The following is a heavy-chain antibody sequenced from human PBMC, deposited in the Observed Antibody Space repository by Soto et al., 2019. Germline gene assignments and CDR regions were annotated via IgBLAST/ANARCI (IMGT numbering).Heavy chain of an antibody. V-gene: IGHV1-69*13. CDR2: IIPIFGTA. CDR1: GDTFSSYA. D-gene: IGHD6-13*01. Sequence: GASVKVSCKASGDTFSSYAISWVRQAPGQGLEWMGGIIPIFGTANYAQKFQGRVTITADESTSTAYMELSSLRSEDTAVYYCASAPVRDSSSWYRISSRFDPWGQGTLVTVSS. CDR3: ASAPVRDSSSWYRISSRFDP. J-gene: IGHJ5*02.